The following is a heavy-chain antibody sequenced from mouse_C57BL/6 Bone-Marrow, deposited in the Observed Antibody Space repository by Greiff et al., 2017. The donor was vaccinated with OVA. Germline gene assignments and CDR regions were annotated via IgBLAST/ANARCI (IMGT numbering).Heavy chain of an antibody. CDR1: GYTFTSYW. J-gene: IGHJ3*01. Sequence: QVQLQQPGAELVKPGASVKMSCKASGYTFTSYWITWVKQRPGQGLEWIGDIYPGSGSTNYNGKFKSKATLTVDTSSSTAYMQLSILTSEDSAVYYCARHYSNYGFAWFAYWGQGTLVTVSA. CDR2: IYPGSGST. D-gene: IGHD2-5*01. V-gene: IGHV1-55*01. CDR3: ARHYSNYGFAWFAY.